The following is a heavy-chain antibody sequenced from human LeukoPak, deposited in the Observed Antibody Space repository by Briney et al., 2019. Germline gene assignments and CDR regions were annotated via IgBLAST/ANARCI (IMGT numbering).Heavy chain of an antibody. D-gene: IGHD6-19*01. Sequence: PGGSLRLSCAASGFTFSDYYMSWIRQAPGKGLEWVSYISSSGSYTNYADSVKGRFAISRDNSKNTLYLQMNSLRAEDTAVYYCSKDLRAISSGWFGGYFDYWGQGNLVTVSS. CDR1: GFTFSDYY. V-gene: IGHV3-11*05. CDR2: ISSSGSYT. J-gene: IGHJ4*02. CDR3: SKDLRAISSGWFGGYFDY.